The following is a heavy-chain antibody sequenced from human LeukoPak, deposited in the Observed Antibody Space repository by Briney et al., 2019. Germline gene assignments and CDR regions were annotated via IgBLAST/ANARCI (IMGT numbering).Heavy chain of an antibody. D-gene: IGHD2-2*01. J-gene: IGHJ4*02. V-gene: IGHV3-43*01. CDR1: GFTFSSYW. CDR2: ITWDGGST. CDR3: AREVGYCSSTSCQTFDY. Sequence: GGSLRLSCATSGFTFSSYWMHWVRQAPGKGLEWVSLITWDGGSTYYADSVKGRFTISRDNSKNSLYLQMNSLRTEDTALYYCAREVGYCSSTSCQTFDYWGQGTLVTVSS.